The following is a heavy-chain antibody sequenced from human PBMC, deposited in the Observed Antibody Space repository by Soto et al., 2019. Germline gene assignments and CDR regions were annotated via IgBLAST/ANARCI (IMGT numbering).Heavy chain of an antibody. V-gene: IGHV4-34*01. CDR1: GGSFSGYY. Sequence: QVQLQQWGAGLLKPSETLSLTCAVYGGSFSGYYWSWIRQPPGKGLEWIGEINHSGSTNYNPPLKCRVTKPVATAQNQFSRTLSSVTAADTAVCYCAGWVPTLGSLDYWGQGTLVTVSS. CDR3: AGWVPTLGSLDY. D-gene: IGHD3-10*01. J-gene: IGHJ4*02. CDR2: INHSGST.